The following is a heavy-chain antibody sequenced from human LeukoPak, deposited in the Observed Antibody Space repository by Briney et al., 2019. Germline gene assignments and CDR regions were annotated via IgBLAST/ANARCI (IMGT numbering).Heavy chain of an antibody. J-gene: IGHJ3*02. V-gene: IGHV3-30*02. CDR1: GFTFSSYG. D-gene: IGHD1-14*01. Sequence: GGSLRLSCAASGFTFSSYGMHWVRQAPGKGLEWVAFIRYDGSNKYYADSVKGRFTISRDNSKNTLYLQMNSLRAEDTAVYYCANLMYKPKSDAFDIWGLGTMVTVSS. CDR2: IRYDGSNK. CDR3: ANLMYKPKSDAFDI.